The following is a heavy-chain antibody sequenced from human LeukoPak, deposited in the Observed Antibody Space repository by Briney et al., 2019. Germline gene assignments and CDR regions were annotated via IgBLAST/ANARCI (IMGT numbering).Heavy chain of an antibody. D-gene: IGHD2-2*01. CDR1: YY. CDR2: IYYSGST. V-gene: IGHV4-39*01. Sequence: YYMSWIRQPPGKGLEWIGSIYYSGSTYYNPSLKSRVTISVDTSKNQFSLKLSSVTAADTAVYYCARRSVVPAANPPTYYFDYWGQGTLVTVSS. J-gene: IGHJ4*02. CDR3: ARRSVVPAANPPTYYFDY.